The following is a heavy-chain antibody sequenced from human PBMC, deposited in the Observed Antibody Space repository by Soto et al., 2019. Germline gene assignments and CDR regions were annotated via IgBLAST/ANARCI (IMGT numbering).Heavy chain of an antibody. CDR2: INAGNGNT. CDR3: AISPFLGSQSSS. CDR1: RYTFTSYA. Sequence: ASVKVSFKASRYTFTSYAMHCVRQAPGQRLEWMGWINAGNGNTKYSQKFQGRVTITRDTSASTAYMELSSLRSEDTAVYYCAISPFLGSQSSSWGQGTLVTVSS. V-gene: IGHV1-3*01. J-gene: IGHJ5*02. D-gene: IGHD3-16*01.